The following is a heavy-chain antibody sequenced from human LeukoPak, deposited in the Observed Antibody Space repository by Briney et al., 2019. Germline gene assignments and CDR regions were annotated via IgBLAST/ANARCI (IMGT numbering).Heavy chain of an antibody. V-gene: IGHV3-30-3*01. CDR1: GFTLTNHT. CDR2: MSYDGSNK. D-gene: IGHD2-2*01. CDR3: AKDRGNQLLTNYYYYYYMDV. J-gene: IGHJ6*03. Sequence: GGSLRLSCTASGFTLTNHTMHRVRQAPGKGLEWVAIMSYDGSNKFYADSVMGRFIISRDNSKNTLYLQVKSLIPEDTAVYYCAKDRGNQLLTNYYYYYYMDVWGKGTTVTVSS.